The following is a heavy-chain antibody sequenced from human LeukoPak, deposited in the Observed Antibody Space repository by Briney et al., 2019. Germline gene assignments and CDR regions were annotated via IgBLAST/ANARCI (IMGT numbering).Heavy chain of an antibody. D-gene: IGHD3-22*01. CDR2: VYPGDSDT. CDR3: ARRIDSSGFHLDS. CDR1: GYTFTNNW. J-gene: IGHJ4*02. Sequence: GASLQISCQCSGYTFTNNWLAWVRQLPGKGLEWMGAVYPGDSDTTYSPSFQGQITITADKSISTAYLQWSSLKASDTAIYYCARRIDSSGFHLDSWGQGTLVAVSS. V-gene: IGHV5-51*01.